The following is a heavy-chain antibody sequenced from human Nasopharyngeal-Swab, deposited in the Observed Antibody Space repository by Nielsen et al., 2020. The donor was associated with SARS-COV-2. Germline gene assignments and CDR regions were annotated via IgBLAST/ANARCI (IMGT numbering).Heavy chain of an antibody. CDR2: IIPIFGTA. Sequence: SVKVSCKASGGTFSSYAISWVRPAPGQGLEWMGGIIPIFGTANYAQKFQGRVTITADESTSTAYMELSSLRSEDTAVYYCARGGYYGSGSYFHYYYGMDVWGQGTTVTVSS. J-gene: IGHJ6*02. CDR1: GGTFSSYA. CDR3: ARGGYYGSGSYFHYYYGMDV. V-gene: IGHV1-69*13. D-gene: IGHD3-10*01.